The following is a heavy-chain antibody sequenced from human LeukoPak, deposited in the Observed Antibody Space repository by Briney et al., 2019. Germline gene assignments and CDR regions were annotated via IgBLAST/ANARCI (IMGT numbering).Heavy chain of an antibody. CDR3: ATKQWLAPPPDS. CDR2: INTDGTVT. V-gene: IGHV3-74*01. CDR1: GFNFSKYW. J-gene: IGHJ4*02. Sequence: GGSLRLSCAASGFNFSKYWMLWVRKAPGKGLESVSRINTDGTVTTYADSVKGRFTVSRDNADNTMFLQMNSVRDEDTAVYYCATKQWLAPPPDSWGQGTPVTVSS. D-gene: IGHD6-19*01.